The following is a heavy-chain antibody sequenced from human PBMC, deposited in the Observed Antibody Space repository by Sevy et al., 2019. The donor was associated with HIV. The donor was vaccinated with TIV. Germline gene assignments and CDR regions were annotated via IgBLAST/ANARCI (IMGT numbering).Heavy chain of an antibody. CDR1: GYTFTGYY. CDR3: ARTVVVVAASDY. Sequence: ASVKVSCKASGYTFTGYYMHWVRQAPGQGLEWMGWINPNSGGTNYAQKFQGRVTMTRDTSISTAYMELSRLRSDDTAVYYCARTVVVVAASDYWGQGTLVTVSS. CDR2: INPNSGGT. V-gene: IGHV1-2*02. J-gene: IGHJ4*02. D-gene: IGHD2-15*01.